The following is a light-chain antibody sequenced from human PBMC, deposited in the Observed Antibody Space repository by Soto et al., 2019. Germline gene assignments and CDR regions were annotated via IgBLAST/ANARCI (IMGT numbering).Light chain of an antibody. V-gene: IGKV3-15*01. CDR3: QQYNNWPPGT. CDR1: QSVSSN. J-gene: IGKJ1*01. CDR2: RAS. Sequence: EIVMTQSPATLSVSPGERATLSCRASQSVSSNLAWYQQKPGQAPRLLFYRASTRATGIPARFSGSGSGTEFTLTISSLQSEDFAIYYCQQYNNWPPGTFGRGTKVEVK.